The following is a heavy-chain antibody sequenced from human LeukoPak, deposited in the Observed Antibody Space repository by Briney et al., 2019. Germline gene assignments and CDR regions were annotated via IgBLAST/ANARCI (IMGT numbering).Heavy chain of an antibody. D-gene: IGHD3-22*01. CDR2: IKSEAYGGTT. V-gene: IGHV3-15*01. CDR3: TTDYYDSVGYSSYY. Sequence: PGGSLRLSCEASGFTFSKAWMSWVRQAPGRGLEWVGRIKSEAYGGTTDYAAPESGRFTISRDDSRNTLYLQMNGLKAEDTAVYYCTTDYYDSVGYSSYYWGQGTLVTVSS. J-gene: IGHJ4*02. CDR1: GFTFSKAW.